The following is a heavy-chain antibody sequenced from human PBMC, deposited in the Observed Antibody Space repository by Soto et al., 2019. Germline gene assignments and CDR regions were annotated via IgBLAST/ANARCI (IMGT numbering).Heavy chain of an antibody. CDR2: IMPIFGTP. Sequence: QVQLVQSGAEVRKPGSSVKVSCKASRGTFSNYAINWVRQAPGQGLEWMGGIMPIFGTPNYAQKFQGRVTIIADESKSTAYMELSSLRSEDTAMYYCARVGQGGSYSDAPSDIWGQGTMVTVSS. CDR1: RGTFSNYA. D-gene: IGHD1-26*01. CDR3: ARVGQGGSYSDAPSDI. J-gene: IGHJ3*02. V-gene: IGHV1-69*01.